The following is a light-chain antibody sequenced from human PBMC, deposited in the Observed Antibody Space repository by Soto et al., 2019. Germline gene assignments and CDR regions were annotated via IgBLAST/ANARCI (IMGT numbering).Light chain of an antibody. Sequence: AIRINQSPSSLSASVGDRVTITCGASQGIRHYLGWYQQKPGKAPKLLIYAASSLQSGVPSRFSGSGSGTDFTLTISSLQPEDFATYYCLQDYNYPLTFGGGTKVEIK. J-gene: IGKJ4*01. V-gene: IGKV1-6*01. CDR1: QGIRHY. CDR3: LQDYNYPLT. CDR2: AAS.